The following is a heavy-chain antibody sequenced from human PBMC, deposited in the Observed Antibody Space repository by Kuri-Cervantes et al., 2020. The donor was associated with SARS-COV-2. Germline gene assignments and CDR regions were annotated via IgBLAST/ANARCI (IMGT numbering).Heavy chain of an antibody. CDR2: LDTSGST. CDR3: GKVSWLQLWRRYSDS. V-gene: IGHV4-4*07. CDR1: GGSISGHY. J-gene: IGHJ4*02. Sequence: SETLSLTCTVSGGSISGHYWSWIRQPAGKGLEWIGHLDTSGSTTYNPSLRGRVTISLDPSNNQVSLSPTSTTAADTAVYYCGKVSWLQLWRRYSDSWGQGTLVTVS. D-gene: IGHD5-24*01.